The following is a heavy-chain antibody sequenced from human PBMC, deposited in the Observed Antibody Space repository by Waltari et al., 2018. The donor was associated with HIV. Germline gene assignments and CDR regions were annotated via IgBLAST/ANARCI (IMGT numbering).Heavy chain of an antibody. J-gene: IGHJ5*02. V-gene: IGHV4-34*01. CDR2: VNHRGKT. CDR1: GGSFSGYY. D-gene: IGHD3-10*01. Sequence: QVQLQQWGAGLLKPSETLSLTCAVYGGSFSGYYWTLIRQAPGKGLERIGEVNHRGKTNEGSSLACRVTLSVAPSKNPFSLWMKSVTGADTAVYYCAREGSRASEWSGRFYFDAWGQGTLFSVPP. CDR3: AREGSRASEWSGRFYFDA.